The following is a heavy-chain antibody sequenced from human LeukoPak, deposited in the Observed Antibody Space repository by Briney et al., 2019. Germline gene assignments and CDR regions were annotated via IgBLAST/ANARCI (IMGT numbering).Heavy chain of an antibody. CDR3: VRLRYFDPSHYFDY. D-gene: IGHD3-9*01. CDR1: GFSFSHYW. V-gene: IGHV3-7*01. CDR2: IKQDGSED. J-gene: IGHJ4*02. Sequence: QTGGSLRLSCAAPGFSFSHYWMNWVRQAPGKGLEWVANIKQDGSEDYYVDSVKGRFTVSRDNAKNSLYLQMNSLRVEDTALYYCVRLRYFDPSHYFDYWGQGSLVTVSS.